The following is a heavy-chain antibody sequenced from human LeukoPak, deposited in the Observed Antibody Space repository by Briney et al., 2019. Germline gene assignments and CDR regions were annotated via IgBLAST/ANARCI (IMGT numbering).Heavy chain of an antibody. CDR3: TAATSGSYDWFDP. J-gene: IGHJ5*02. D-gene: IGHD1-26*01. V-gene: IGHV3-73*01. CDR1: GFTFSGSA. CDR2: IRSEAYSYAT. Sequence: GGSLRLSCAASGFTFSGSAMHWVRQASGKGLEWVGRIRSEAYSYATAYAASVKGRFTISSDESKNTTYLQMSSLKIEDTAVYYCTAATSGSYDWFDPWGQGTLVTVSS.